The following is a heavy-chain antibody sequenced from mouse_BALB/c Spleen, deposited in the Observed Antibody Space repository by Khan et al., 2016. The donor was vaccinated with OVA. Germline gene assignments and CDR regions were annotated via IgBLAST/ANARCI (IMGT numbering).Heavy chain of an antibody. V-gene: IGHV2-6-7*01. CDR2: IWGDGTT. CDR1: GFSLTGYG. CDR3: ARAYYGNYREAMDY. D-gene: IGHD2-10*01. Sequence: VQLKESGPGLVAPSQSLSITCTASGFSLTGYGVTWVRQPPGKGLEWLGMIWGDGTTDYKSALKSRLSINKDNSKSQVFLKMNSLQTDDTARYYCARAYYGNYREAMDYWGQGTSVTVAS. J-gene: IGHJ4*01.